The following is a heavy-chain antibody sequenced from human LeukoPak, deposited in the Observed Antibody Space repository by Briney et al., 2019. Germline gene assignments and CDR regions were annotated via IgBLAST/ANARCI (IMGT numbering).Heavy chain of an antibody. D-gene: IGHD5-18*01. CDR1: GYSFTSYW. CDR3: ARQTAMGRSGDY. Sequence: PGESLKISCKASGYSFTSYWIGWVRQMPGKGLEWMGIIDPSDSDTRYTPSFQGQVTISADKSLTTAYLQWNSLKASDTAMYYCARQTAMGRSGDYWGQGTLVIVSS. CDR2: IDPSDSDT. V-gene: IGHV5-51*01. J-gene: IGHJ4*02.